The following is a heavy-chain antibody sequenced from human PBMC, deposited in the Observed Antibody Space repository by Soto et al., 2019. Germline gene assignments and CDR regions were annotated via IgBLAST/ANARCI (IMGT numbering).Heavy chain of an antibody. D-gene: IGHD1-1*01. CDR1: GDSVNSDYYY. Sequence: QVQLQESGPGLVKPSETLSLTCTVSGDSVNSDYYYWTWIRQPPGKGLEWIGDIYSSGRTNYNTSLKSQVTISLDTYRNQFSLKLSSVTAADTAVYYCAREYDNSPEAFDYWGRGTLVTVSS. CDR3: AREYDNSPEAFDY. J-gene: IGHJ4*02. V-gene: IGHV4-61*01. CDR2: IYSSGRT.